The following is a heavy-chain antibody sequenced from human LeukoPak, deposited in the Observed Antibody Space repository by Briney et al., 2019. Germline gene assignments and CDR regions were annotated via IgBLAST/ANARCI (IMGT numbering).Heavy chain of an antibody. CDR2: IIPIFGTA. D-gene: IGHD2-15*01. CDR1: GGTFSSYA. CDR3: AREEELLPHAFDI. V-gene: IGHV1-69*13. J-gene: IGHJ3*02. Sequence: GASVNVSCKASGGTFSSYAISRVRQAPGQGLEWMGGIIPIFGTANYAQKFQGRVTITADESTSTAYMELSSLRSEDTAVYYCAREEELLPHAFDIWGQGTMVTVSS.